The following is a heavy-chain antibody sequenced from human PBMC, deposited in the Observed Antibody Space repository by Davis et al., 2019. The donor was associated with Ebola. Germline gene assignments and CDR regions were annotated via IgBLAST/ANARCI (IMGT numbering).Heavy chain of an antibody. V-gene: IGHV3-48*02. Sequence: GESLKISCAASGFTFSSYSMNWVRQAPGKGLEWVSYISSSSSTIYYADSVKGRFTISRDNAKNSLYLQMNSLRDEDTAVYYCARSSLSLGYCSGGSCSEYWGQGTLVTVSS. CDR2: ISSSSSTI. D-gene: IGHD2-15*01. CDR3: ARSSLSLGYCSGGSCSEY. J-gene: IGHJ4*02. CDR1: GFTFSSYS.